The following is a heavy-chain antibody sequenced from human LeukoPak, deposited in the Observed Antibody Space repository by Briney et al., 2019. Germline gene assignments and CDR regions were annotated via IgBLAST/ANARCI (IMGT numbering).Heavy chain of an antibody. CDR3: AELGITMIGGV. CDR2: VSSDGINT. V-gene: IGHV3-23*01. D-gene: IGHD3-10*02. Sequence: GGSLRLSCSASGFTFCNFAMRWVRQAPGRGLEWVSAVSSDGINTYYTDSLKGRFTISRDNAKNSLYLQMNSLRAEDTAVYYCAELGITMIGGVWGEGTTVTISS. J-gene: IGHJ6*04. CDR1: GFTFCNFA.